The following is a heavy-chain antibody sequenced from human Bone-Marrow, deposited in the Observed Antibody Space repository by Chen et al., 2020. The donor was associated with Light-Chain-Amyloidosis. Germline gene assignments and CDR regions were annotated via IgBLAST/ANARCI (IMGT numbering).Heavy chain of an antibody. D-gene: IGHD3-10*01. CDR2: ISSTGSAA. J-gene: IGHJ4*02. Sequence: EVQILEAGGDVVQPGGSLRLCCEAAGFTVRSYPMSWVRQASGKGLEWVSSISSTGSAAYYADTVKGRFTISRDNSKNTVHLQMDNLRAEDTAMYYCAKVLSAFDGSYNFDHWGRGNLVTVSS. CDR1: GFTVRSYP. V-gene: IGHV3-23*01. CDR3: AKVLSAFDGSYNFDH.